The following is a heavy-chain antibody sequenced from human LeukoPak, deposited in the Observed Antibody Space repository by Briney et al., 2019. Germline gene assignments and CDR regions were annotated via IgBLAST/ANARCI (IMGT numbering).Heavy chain of an antibody. Sequence: GGSLRLSCAASGFTFNYYAMSWVRLAPGKGLEWVSTLGKSGSTYYADSVKGRFTISRDNSKSTLYLQMNSLRAEDTAVYYCAKRDSAGLHYFDYWGQGTLVTVSS. CDR1: GFTFNYYA. J-gene: IGHJ4*02. V-gene: IGHV3-23*01. CDR2: LGKSGST. CDR3: AKRDSAGLHYFDY. D-gene: IGHD5-18*01.